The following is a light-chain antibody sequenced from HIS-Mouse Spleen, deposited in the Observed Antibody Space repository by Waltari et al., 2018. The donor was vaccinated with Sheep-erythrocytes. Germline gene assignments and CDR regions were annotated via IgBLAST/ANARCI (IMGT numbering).Light chain of an antibody. V-gene: IGLV3-1*01. CDR1: KLGDKY. CDR3: QAWDSSTAWV. CDR2: QDS. Sequence: SYELTQPPSVFVSPGQTASITCSGDKLGDKYSCWYQQKPGQSPVRVIHQDSKRPSGIPERFSGSNSGNTATLTISGTQAMDEADYYCQAWDSSTAWVFGGGTKLTVL. J-gene: IGLJ3*02.